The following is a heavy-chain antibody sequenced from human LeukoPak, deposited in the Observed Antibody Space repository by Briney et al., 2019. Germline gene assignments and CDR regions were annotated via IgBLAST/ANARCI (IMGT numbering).Heavy chain of an antibody. J-gene: IGHJ4*02. CDR1: GFTFSNYG. CDR3: AKRSPGAGVPIAY. CDR2: ISYDGTNK. Sequence: PGGSLRLSCAASGFTFSNYGMHWVRQAPGKGLEWVSVISYDGTNKYYADSVKGRFTISRDNSKNTLYLQMNSLRAEDTAVYYCAKRSPGAGVPIAYWGQGTLVTVSS. V-gene: IGHV3-30*18. D-gene: IGHD3-10*01.